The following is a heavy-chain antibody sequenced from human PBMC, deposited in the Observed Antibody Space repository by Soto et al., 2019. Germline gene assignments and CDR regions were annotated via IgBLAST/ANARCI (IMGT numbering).Heavy chain of an antibody. Sequence: GGSLRLSCTASGFTFGDYAMSWFRQAPGKGLEWVGFIRSKAYGGTTEYAASVKGRFTISRDDSNSIAYLQMNSLKTEDTAVYYCTRDRGALDYDILTGYYIIPFDYWGQGTLVTVSS. J-gene: IGHJ4*02. CDR2: IRSKAYGGTT. CDR1: GFTFGDYA. D-gene: IGHD3-9*01. V-gene: IGHV3-49*03. CDR3: TRDRGALDYDILTGYYIIPFDY.